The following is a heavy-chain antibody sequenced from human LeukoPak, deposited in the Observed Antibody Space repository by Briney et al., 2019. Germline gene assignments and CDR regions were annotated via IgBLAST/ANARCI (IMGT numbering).Heavy chain of an antibody. CDR1: GGSFSGYY. V-gene: IGHV4-34*01. J-gene: IGHJ5*02. Sequence: SETLSLTCAVYGGSFSGYYWSWIRQPPGKGLEWIGEINHSGSPNYNPSLKSRLTISVDTSKNQFSLKLSSVTAADTAVYYCARTRGTMVRGVPPQSSGWFDPWGQGTLVTVSS. D-gene: IGHD3-10*01. CDR2: INHSGSP. CDR3: ARTRGTMVRGVPPQSSGWFDP.